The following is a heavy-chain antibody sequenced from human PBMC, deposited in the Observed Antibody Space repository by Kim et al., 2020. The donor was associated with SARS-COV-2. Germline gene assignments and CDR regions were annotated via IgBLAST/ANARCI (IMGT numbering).Heavy chain of an antibody. CDR3: ARVRPSFYDSSGYYRWYFDL. J-gene: IGHJ2*01. CDR1: GYTFTSYG. V-gene: IGHV1-18*01. CDR2: ISAYNGNT. Sequence: ASVKVSCKASGYTFTSYGISWVRQAPGQGLEWMGWISAYNGNTNYAQKLQGRVTMTTDTSTSTAYMELRSLRSDDTAVYYCARVRPSFYDSSGYYRWYFDLWGRGTLVTVSS. D-gene: IGHD3-22*01.